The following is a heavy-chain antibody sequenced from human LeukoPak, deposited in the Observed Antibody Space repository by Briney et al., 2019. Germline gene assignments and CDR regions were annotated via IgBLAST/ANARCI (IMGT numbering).Heavy chain of an antibody. J-gene: IGHJ5*02. D-gene: IGHD2-21*02. CDR3: ARGYCGGDCFEPTNWFDP. CDR2: IYTSGST. CDR1: GGSISSYY. Sequence: SETLSLTCTVSGGSISSYYWSWIRQPPGKGLEWIGYIYTSGSTNYNPSLKSRVTISVDTSKNQFSLKLSSVTAADTAVYYCARGYCGGDCFEPTNWFDPWGQGTLVTVSS. V-gene: IGHV4-4*09.